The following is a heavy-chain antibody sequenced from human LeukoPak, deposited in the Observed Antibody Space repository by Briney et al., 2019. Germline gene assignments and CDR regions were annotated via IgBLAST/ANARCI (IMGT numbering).Heavy chain of an antibody. D-gene: IGHD6-6*01. J-gene: IGHJ6*03. CDR1: GYTFTGYY. Sequence: ASVKVSCKASGYTFTGYYMHWVRQAPGQGLEWMGWISAYNGNTNYAQKLQGRVTMTTDTSTSTAYMELRSLRSDDTAVYYCARVEYSSSSLVNYYYYYMDVWGKGTTVTVSS. V-gene: IGHV1-18*04. CDR3: ARVEYSSSSLVNYYYYYMDV. CDR2: ISAYNGNT.